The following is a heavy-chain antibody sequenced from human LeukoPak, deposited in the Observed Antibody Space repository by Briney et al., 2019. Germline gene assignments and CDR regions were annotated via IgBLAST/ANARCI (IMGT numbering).Heavy chain of an antibody. CDR2: IKQDGSEK. CDR3: ARANYYDSSGYTTSFDY. D-gene: IGHD3-22*01. CDR1: GFTFSRYW. J-gene: IGHJ4*02. V-gene: IGHV3-7*04. Sequence: GGSLRLSCAASGFTFSRYWMSWVRQAPGKGLEWVANIKQDGSEKYYVDSVKGRFTVSRDNAKNSLYLQMNSLRAEDTAVYYCARANYYDSSGYTTSFDYWGQGTLVTVSS.